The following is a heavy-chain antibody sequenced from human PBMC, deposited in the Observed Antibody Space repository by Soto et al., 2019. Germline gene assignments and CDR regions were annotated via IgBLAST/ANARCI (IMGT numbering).Heavy chain of an antibody. D-gene: IGHD3-3*01. V-gene: IGHV4-34*01. CDR3: ARGYYDDYNDYGLDV. CDR1: GGSFTDYS. J-gene: IGHJ6*02. CDR2: INHNGST. Sequence: QVQLQQWGAGMLKPSETLSLICTVYGGSFTDYSWNWIRQPPGKGLEWIGEINHNGSTNYNPPLKRRVIRAVDTSKNQFALKLSSVSAADTAVYYCARGYYDDYNDYGLDVWGQGTAVTVS.